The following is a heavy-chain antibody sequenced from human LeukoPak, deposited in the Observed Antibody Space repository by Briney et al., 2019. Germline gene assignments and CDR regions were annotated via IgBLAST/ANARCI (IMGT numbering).Heavy chain of an antibody. CDR3: ARGPYYDFWSGYMYNWFDP. CDR2: IYYSGST. D-gene: IGHD3-3*01. CDR1: GGSISSYY. V-gene: IGHV4-59*12. Sequence: SETLSLTCTVSGGSISSYYWSWIRQPPGKGLEWIGYIYYSGSTNYNPSLKSRVTISVDTSKKQFSLKLGSVTAADTAVYYCARGPYYDFWSGYMYNWFDPWGQGTLVTVSS. J-gene: IGHJ5*02.